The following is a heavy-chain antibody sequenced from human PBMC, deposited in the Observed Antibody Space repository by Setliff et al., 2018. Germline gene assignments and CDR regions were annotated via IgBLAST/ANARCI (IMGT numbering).Heavy chain of an antibody. CDR3: ARGHVWGSYYYMDV. Sequence: SETLSLTCAVYGGSFSGYYWSWIRQPPGKGLEWIGEINHSGSTNYNPSLKSRVTISVDTSKNQFSLKLSSVTAADTAVHYCARGHVWGSYYYMDVWGKGTTVTSP. CDR2: INHSGST. J-gene: IGHJ6*03. V-gene: IGHV4-34*01. D-gene: IGHD3-16*01. CDR1: GGSFSGYY.